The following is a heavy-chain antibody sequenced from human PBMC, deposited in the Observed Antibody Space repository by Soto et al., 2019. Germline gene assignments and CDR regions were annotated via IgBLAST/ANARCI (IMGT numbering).Heavy chain of an antibody. Sequence: ASVKVSCKASGYTFTSYYMHWVRQAPGQGLEWMGIINPSGGSTSYAQKFQGRVTMTRDTSTSTVYMELSSLRSEDTAVYYCARDWDCGGDCFLRGPDYWGQGTLVTVSS. V-gene: IGHV1-46*01. CDR2: INPSGGST. CDR3: ARDWDCGGDCFLRGPDY. J-gene: IGHJ4*02. D-gene: IGHD2-21*02. CDR1: GYTFTSYY.